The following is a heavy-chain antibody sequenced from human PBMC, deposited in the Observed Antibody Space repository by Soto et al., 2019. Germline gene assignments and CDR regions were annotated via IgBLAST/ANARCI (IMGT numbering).Heavy chain of an antibody. CDR3: ARPRDYGSWFDP. D-gene: IGHD4-17*01. Sequence: LTCTVSGGSISSSSYYWGWIRQPPGKGLEWIGSIYYSGSTYYNPSLKSRVTISVDTSKNQFSLKLSSVTAADTAVYYCARPRDYGSWFDPWGQGTLVTVSS. CDR1: GGSISSSSYY. CDR2: IYYSGST. V-gene: IGHV4-39*01. J-gene: IGHJ5*02.